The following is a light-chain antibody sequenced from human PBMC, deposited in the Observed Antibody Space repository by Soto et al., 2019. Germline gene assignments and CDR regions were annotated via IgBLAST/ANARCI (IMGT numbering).Light chain of an antibody. CDR2: DAS. Sequence: DIQMTQSASTLSASVGDRGTITSRASQSISSWLAWYQQKPGKAPKLLIYDASSLESGVPSRFSGSGSGTEFTLTISSLQPDDFATYYCQQYNSYRGTFGQGTKVDIK. CDR1: QSISSW. CDR3: QQYNSYRGT. J-gene: IGKJ1*01. V-gene: IGKV1-5*01.